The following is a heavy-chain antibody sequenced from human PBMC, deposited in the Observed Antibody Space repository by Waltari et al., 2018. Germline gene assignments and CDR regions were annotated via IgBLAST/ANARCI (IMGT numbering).Heavy chain of an antibody. CDR3: TRNPGY. Sequence: EVQLVESGGGLVQPGGSLRLSCAVSGFLYNDYWMDWVRQAPGQGRVWVSRIKSDGTNIKYADSVRGRFTISRDSAKNTFYLQMNSLRAEDTAVYYCTRNPGYWGQGTLVTVAS. CDR2: IKSDGTNI. CDR1: GFLYNDYW. D-gene: IGHD2-15*01. V-gene: IGHV3-74*03. J-gene: IGHJ4*02.